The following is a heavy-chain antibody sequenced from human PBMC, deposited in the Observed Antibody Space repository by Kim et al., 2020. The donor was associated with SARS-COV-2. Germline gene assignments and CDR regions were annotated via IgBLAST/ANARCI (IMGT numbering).Heavy chain of an antibody. V-gene: IGHV4-59*01. Sequence: SEILSLTCSVSGGSIGSNYWSWIRQPPGKGLEYIGHIANSGRTDYNPSLESRVTLSIDTSKNQFSLRLTSVTPADTAMYYCARGATMIVAWGQGTLVTVS. D-gene: IGHD3-22*01. CDR3: ARGATMIVA. CDR2: IANSGRT. J-gene: IGHJ5*02. CDR1: GGSIGSNY.